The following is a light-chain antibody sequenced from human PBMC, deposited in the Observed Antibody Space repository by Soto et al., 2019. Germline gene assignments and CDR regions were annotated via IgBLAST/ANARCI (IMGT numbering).Light chain of an antibody. J-gene: IGLJ1*01. CDR3: QSYDRSLSGYV. V-gene: IGLV1-40*01. CDR1: SSNIGAGYE. CDR2: ENN. Sequence: QSVLTQPPSVSEAPGQRVTISCTGSSSNIGAGYEAHWYQQVPGTAPKLLIYENNNRPSGVPDRFSGSKSGTSASLAITGLQPEDEAEYYCQSYDRSLSGYVFGTGTKLTVL.